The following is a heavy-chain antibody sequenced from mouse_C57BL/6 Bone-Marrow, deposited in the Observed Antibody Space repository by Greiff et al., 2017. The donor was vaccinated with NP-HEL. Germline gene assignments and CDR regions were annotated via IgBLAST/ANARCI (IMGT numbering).Heavy chain of an antibody. CDR1: GYAFSSYW. V-gene: IGHV1-80*01. CDR2: IYPGDGDT. J-gene: IGHJ2*01. D-gene: IGHD1-1*01. Sequence: QVQLQQPGAELVKPGASVKISCKASGYAFSSYWMNWVKQRPGKGLEWIGQIYPGDGDTNYNGKFKGKATLTADKSSSTAYMQLSSLTSEDSAVYFCARGGYGSLFDYWGQGTTLTVSS. CDR3: ARGGYGSLFDY.